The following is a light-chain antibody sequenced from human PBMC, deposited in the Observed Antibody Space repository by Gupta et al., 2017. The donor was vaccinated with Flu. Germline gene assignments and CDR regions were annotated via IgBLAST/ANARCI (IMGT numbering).Light chain of an antibody. CDR1: HSFLNSCKSMNY. CDR2: CDA. J-gene: IGKJ4*01. V-gene: IGKV4-1*01. Sequence: SLAERATINCKTSHSFLNSCKSMNYLVGWQQKPAQPPQLLIYCDATREAGVPDGFSGSGCGTDVSLTISSRQDEDVAVYYCHQHRSSPFTFGRGTKVEIK. CDR3: HQHRSSPFT.